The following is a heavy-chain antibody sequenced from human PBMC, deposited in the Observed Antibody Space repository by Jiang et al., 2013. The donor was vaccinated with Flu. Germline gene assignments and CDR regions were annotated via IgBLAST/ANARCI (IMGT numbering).Heavy chain of an antibody. CDR3: ARADLIGSEQGGWFDP. V-gene: IGHV1-2*04. CDR1: GYTFTGYY. Sequence: GAEVKKPGASVKVSCKASGYTFTGYYMHWVRQAPGQGLEWMGWINPNSGGTNYAQKFQGWVTMTRDTSISTAYMELSRLRSDDTAVYYCARADLIGSEQGGWFDPWGQGTLVTVSS. D-gene: IGHD3-16*01. J-gene: IGHJ5*02. CDR2: INPNSGGT.